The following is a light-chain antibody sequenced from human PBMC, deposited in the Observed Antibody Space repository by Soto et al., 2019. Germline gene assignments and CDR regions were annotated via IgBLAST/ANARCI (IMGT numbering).Light chain of an antibody. J-gene: IGKJ2*01. CDR2: GAS. CDR1: QSVSSTY. CDR3: QQYRSSPMYT. Sequence: EIVLTQSPGTLSLSPGERVTLSCRASQSVSSTYLAWYQQKPGQAPRLLIYGASTRATGIPDRFSGSGSGTDFTLTISRLEPEDFAVYYCQQYRSSPMYTLGQGTKLEIK. V-gene: IGKV3-20*01.